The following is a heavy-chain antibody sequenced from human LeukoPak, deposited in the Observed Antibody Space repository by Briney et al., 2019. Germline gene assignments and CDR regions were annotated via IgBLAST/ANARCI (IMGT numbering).Heavy chain of an antibody. Sequence: PGGSLRLSCAASVFTFSSHAMSWVRQAPGKGLEWVSAISGSGGSTYYADSVKGRFTISRDNSKNTLYLQMNSLRAEDTAVYYCAKDALSYYDFWSGLDYWGQGTLVTVSS. CDR3: AKDALSYYDFWSGLDY. CDR1: VFTFSSHA. J-gene: IGHJ4*02. CDR2: ISGSGGST. V-gene: IGHV3-23*01. D-gene: IGHD3-3*01.